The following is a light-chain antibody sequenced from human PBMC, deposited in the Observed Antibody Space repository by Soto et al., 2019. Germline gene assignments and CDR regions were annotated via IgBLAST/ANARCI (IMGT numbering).Light chain of an antibody. CDR2: DAS. CDR3: QHYNGYPYT. CDR1: QSIDNW. J-gene: IGKJ2*01. V-gene: IGKV1-5*01. Sequence: DIQMTQSPSPLSASIGDRVTITCRVSQSIDNWLAWYQQKPGKAPQLLIYDASRVKTGVPSRFTASGSGTEFTLTINTLQADDSATYFCQHYNGYPYTFGPGTKVDIK.